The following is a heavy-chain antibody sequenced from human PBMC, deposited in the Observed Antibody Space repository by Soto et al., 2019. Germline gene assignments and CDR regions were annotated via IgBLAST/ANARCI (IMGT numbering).Heavy chain of an antibody. CDR2: ISAYNGNT. CDR1: GYAFTSYG. Sequence: GASVKVSCKASGYAFTSYGISWVRQAPGQGLEWMGWISAYNGNTNYAQKLQGRVTMTTDTSTSTAYMELRSLRSDDTAVSAAVYYCVRFWAPPDYNILTIYTDAFDYWGQGTLVTVSS. CDR3: VYYCVRFWAPPDYNILTIYTDAFDY. D-gene: IGHD3-9*01. V-gene: IGHV1-18*01. J-gene: IGHJ4*02.